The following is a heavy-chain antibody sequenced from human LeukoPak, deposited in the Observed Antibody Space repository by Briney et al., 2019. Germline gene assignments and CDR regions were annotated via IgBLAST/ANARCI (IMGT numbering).Heavy chain of an antibody. CDR1: GFTFSTYS. V-gene: IGHV3-23*01. D-gene: IGHD3-16*01. J-gene: IGHJ2*01. CDR3: AKTYLSWYFDL. Sequence: PGGSLRLSCAASGFTFSTYSMNWVRQAPGKGLEWVSAISGSGGSTNNADSVKGRFTISRDNSKNTLYLQMNSLRAEDTAVYYCAKTYLSWYFDLWGRGTLVTVSS. CDR2: ISGSGGST.